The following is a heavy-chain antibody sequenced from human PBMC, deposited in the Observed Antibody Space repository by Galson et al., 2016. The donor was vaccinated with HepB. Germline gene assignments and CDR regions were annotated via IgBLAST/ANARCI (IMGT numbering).Heavy chain of an antibody. V-gene: IGHV3-7*03. CDR1: GFSFNNSW. D-gene: IGHD4-11*01. J-gene: IGHJ4*02. CDR2: MNPDGSAN. CDR3: ARDRAYSQFDF. Sequence: SLRLSCAAFGFSFNNSWMNWVRQAPGKGPEWVASMNPDGSANYYVGSVRGRYTISRDNAKNSLYLQMDSLRADDTAVYYCARDRAYSQFDFWGQGTPVTVSS.